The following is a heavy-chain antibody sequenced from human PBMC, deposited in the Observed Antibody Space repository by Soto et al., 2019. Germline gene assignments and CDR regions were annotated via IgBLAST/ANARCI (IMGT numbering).Heavy chain of an antibody. V-gene: IGHV3-30*18. D-gene: IGHD1-26*01. CDR1: GFSFSTYG. J-gene: IGHJ4*02. Sequence: QVHLVESGGGVVQPGRSLRLSCAASGFSFSTYGMHWVRQAPGKGLEWVAFISNDGSNKYYADSVKGRFTISRDNSKNTLNQQMKSLRAEDRAVYYCAQGFGNYWACDYWGQGTLVTVSS. CDR2: ISNDGSNK. CDR3: AQGFGNYWACDY.